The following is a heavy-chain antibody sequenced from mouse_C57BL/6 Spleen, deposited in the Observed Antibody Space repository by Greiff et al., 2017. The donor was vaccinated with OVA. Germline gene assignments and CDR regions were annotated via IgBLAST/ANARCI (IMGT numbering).Heavy chain of an antibody. CDR2: IDPSDSYT. CDR1: GYTFTSYW. Sequence: VKLQQPGAELVKPGASVKLSCKASGYTFTSYWMQWVKQRPGQGLEWIGEIDPSDSYTNYNQKFKGKATLTVDTSSSTAYMQLSSLTSEDSAVYYCARRYYGSGGSYWGQGTLVTVSA. V-gene: IGHV1-50*01. CDR3: ARRYYGSGGSY. D-gene: IGHD1-1*01. J-gene: IGHJ3*01.